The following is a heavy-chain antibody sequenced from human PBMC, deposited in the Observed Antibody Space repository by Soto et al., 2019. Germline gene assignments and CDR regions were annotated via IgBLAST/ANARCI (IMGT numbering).Heavy chain of an antibody. CDR1: GHSISSSNYY. V-gene: IGHV4-39*01. CDR3: ARNGDCTRPGCIVGWFDP. J-gene: IGHJ5*02. D-gene: IGHD2-8*01. Sequence: PSETLSLTCTVSGHSISSSNYYWGWIRQPPGKGLEWIGSIFYSGFTYYNPSLKSRVTISVDRSKTQFSLKLNSVTAADTGMYYCARNGDCTRPGCIVGWFDPWGPGTLVTVSS. CDR2: IFYSGFT.